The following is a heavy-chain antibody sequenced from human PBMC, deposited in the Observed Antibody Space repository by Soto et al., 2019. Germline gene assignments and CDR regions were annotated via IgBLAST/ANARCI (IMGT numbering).Heavy chain of an antibody. CDR1: GGSFSGYS. V-gene: IGHV4-31*11. D-gene: IGHD2-15*01. CDR2: IYYSGST. Sequence: PSETLSLTCAVYGGSFSGYSWTWIRQHPGKGLEWIGYIYYSGSTYYNPSNKSRVTISVDTSKNQLSLKLSSVTAADTAVYYCARAGRGYCSGISCDSGLYGMDVWGQGTTVT. CDR3: ARAGRGYCSGISCDSGLYGMDV. J-gene: IGHJ6*02.